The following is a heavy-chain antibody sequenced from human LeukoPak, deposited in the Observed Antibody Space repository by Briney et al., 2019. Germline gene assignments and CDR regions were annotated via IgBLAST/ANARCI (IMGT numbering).Heavy chain of an antibody. CDR1: GGSISSYY. Sequence: PSETLSLTCTVSGGSISSYYWSWIRQPPGKGLEWIGYIYYSGSTNYNPSLKSRVTISVDTSKTQFSLKLSSVTAADTAVYYCARDGSSGSYYDYYYYYGMDVWGQGTTVTVSS. D-gene: IGHD1-26*01. J-gene: IGHJ6*02. V-gene: IGHV4-59*01. CDR2: IYYSGST. CDR3: ARDGSSGSYYDYYYYYGMDV.